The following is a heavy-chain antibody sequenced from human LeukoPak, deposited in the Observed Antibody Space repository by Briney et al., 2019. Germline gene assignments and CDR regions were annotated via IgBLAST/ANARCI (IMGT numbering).Heavy chain of an antibody. CDR3: ARDREGVSYSPAIHYYYYMDV. J-gene: IGHJ6*03. D-gene: IGHD1-26*01. CDR1: GFTFSDRY. V-gene: IGHV3-11*06. Sequence: GGSLRPSCAAAGFTFSDRYLSWIRQAPAKGMEWIAYISPNSNNIQYADSVKGRFTISRDNSKNALYLQMNSLRAEDTAVYYCARDREGVSYSPAIHYYYYMDVWGKGTTVTVSS. CDR2: ISPNSNNI.